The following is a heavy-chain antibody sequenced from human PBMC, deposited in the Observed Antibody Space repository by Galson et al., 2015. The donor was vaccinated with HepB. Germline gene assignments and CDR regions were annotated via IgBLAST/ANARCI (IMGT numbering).Heavy chain of an antibody. Sequence: SVKVSCKASGYTFTSYGISWVRQAPGQGLEWMGWISAYNGNTNYAQKLQGRVTMTTDTSTSTAYMELRSLRSDDTAVYYCARFSYGGNFLDYWYFDLWGRGTLVTVSS. CDR2: ISAYNGNT. CDR1: GYTFTSYG. D-gene: IGHD4-23*01. CDR3: ARFSYGGNFLDYWYFDL. V-gene: IGHV1-18*04. J-gene: IGHJ2*01.